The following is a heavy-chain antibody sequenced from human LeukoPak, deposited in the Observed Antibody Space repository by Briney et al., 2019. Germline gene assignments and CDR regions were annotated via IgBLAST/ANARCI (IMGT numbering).Heavy chain of an antibody. CDR2: IYYSGST. CDR3: ARGAPTVMDY. Sequence: SETLSLTCTVSGGSVSSGSYYWSWIRQPPGKGLEWIGYIYYSGSTNYNPSLKSRVTISIDTSKNQFSLKLSPVTAADTAVYYCARGAPTVMDYWGQGTLVTVSS. CDR1: GGSVSSGSYY. J-gene: IGHJ4*02. V-gene: IGHV4-61*01. D-gene: IGHD4-17*01.